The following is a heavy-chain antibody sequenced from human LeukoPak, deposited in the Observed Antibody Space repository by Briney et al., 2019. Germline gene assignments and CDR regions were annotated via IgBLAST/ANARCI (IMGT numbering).Heavy chain of an antibody. Sequence: PGRSLRLSCTASGFTFGDYAMSWFRQAPGKGLEWVGFIRSQTYGGTTEYAASVKGRFSISRDDSKNTPYLQMNSLKTEDTAVYYCARDLYWVFDWGQGTLVTVSS. CDR1: GFTFGDYA. CDR3: ARDLYWVFD. D-gene: IGHD3-3*01. J-gene: IGHJ4*02. CDR2: IRSQTYGGTT. V-gene: IGHV3-49*03.